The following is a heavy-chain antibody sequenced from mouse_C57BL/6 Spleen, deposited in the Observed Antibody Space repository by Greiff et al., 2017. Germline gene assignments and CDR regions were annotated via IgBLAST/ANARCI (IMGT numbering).Heavy chain of an antibody. Sequence: VKLMESGPGLVQPSQSLSITCTVSGFSLTSYGVHWVRQSPGKGLEWLGVIWRGGSTDYNAAFMSRLSITKDNSKSQVFFKMNSLQADDTAIYYCAKLRTETGNYYAMDYWGQGTSVTVSS. CDR3: AKLRTETGNYYAMDY. D-gene: IGHD4-1*01. CDR1: GFSLTSYG. J-gene: IGHJ4*01. V-gene: IGHV2-5*01. CDR2: IWRGGST.